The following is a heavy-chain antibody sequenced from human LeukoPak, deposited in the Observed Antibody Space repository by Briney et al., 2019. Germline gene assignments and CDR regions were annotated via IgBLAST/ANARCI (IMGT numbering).Heavy chain of an antibody. Sequence: GASVKVSCKAAGYTFTSYYMHWVRQAPGQGLEWMGIINPSGGSTSYAQKFQGRVTMTRDTSTSTVYMELSSLRSEDTAVYYCARGLGGSYVSAHFDYWGQGTLVTVSS. V-gene: IGHV1-46*01. D-gene: IGHD1-26*01. CDR1: GYTFTSYY. CDR2: INPSGGST. J-gene: IGHJ4*02. CDR3: ARGLGGSYVSAHFDY.